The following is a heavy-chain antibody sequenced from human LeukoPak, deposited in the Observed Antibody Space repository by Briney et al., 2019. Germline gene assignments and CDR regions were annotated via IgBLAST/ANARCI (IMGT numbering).Heavy chain of an antibody. CDR1: GYSFTSYW. D-gene: IGHD2-15*01. J-gene: IGHJ4*02. Sequence: GESLKISCKGSGYSFTSYWIGWVRQMPGKGLEWMGIIYPGDSDTRYSPSFQGQATISADKSISTAYLQWSSLKASDTAMYYCARGGTRYCSGGSCYSSWSSDYWGQGTLVTVSS. CDR3: ARGGTRYCSGGSCYSSWSSDY. V-gene: IGHV5-51*01. CDR2: IYPGDSDT.